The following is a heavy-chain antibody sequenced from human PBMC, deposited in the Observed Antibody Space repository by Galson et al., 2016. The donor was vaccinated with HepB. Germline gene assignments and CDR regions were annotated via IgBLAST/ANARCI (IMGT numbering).Heavy chain of an antibody. D-gene: IGHD3-10*01. CDR3: AKDALFYGSGNYVHY. J-gene: IGHJ4*02. CDR1: GFTFSSYA. Sequence: CAASGFTFSSYAMHWVRQAPGKGLEWVAVISYDGSNKYFAASVKGRFTISRDNSKNTLYLQMNSLRAEDTAVYYCAKDALFYGSGNYVHYWGQGTLVTVSS. V-gene: IGHV3-30*04. CDR2: ISYDGSNK.